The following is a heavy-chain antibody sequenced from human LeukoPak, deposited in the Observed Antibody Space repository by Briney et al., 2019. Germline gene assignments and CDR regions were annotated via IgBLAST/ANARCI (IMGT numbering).Heavy chain of an antibody. V-gene: IGHV1-69*05. CDR2: IIPMFDAT. D-gene: IGHD6-13*01. J-gene: IGHJ4*02. CDR3: ARPRPEYNSSWYQIEF. CDR1: GGTFSNYP. Sequence: SLKASCKASGGTFSNYPFTWVRQPPGQGLEWGGEIIPMFDATDYAQKFQGSVTITTDESKNTAYMELSSLTSEDTAVYYCARPRPEYNSSWYQIEFWGQGTLVTVSS.